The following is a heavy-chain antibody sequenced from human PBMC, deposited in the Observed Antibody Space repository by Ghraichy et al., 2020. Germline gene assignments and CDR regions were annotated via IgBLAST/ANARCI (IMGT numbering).Heavy chain of an antibody. CDR2: ISSNGDST. J-gene: IGHJ4*02. CDR3: VKEYYYDSSGYYRGYYFDY. V-gene: IGHV3-64D*06. D-gene: IGHD3-22*01. Sequence: GGSLRLSCSASGFTFSSYAMHWVRQAPGKGLEYVSAISSNGDSTYYADSVKGRFTISRDNSKNTLYLQMSSLRAEDTAVYYCVKEYYYDSSGYYRGYYFDYWGQGTLVTVSS. CDR1: GFTFSSYA.